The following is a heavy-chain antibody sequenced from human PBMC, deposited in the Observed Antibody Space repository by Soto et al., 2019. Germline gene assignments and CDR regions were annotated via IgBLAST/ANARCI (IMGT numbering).Heavy chain of an antibody. CDR3: AKDVTMIVVVITHFDY. CDR2: IWYDGSNK. D-gene: IGHD3-22*01. J-gene: IGHJ4*02. V-gene: IGHV3-33*06. Sequence: PGGSLRLSCAASGFTFSNFGMHWVRQAPGKGLEWVAVIWYDGSNKDYADSVKGRFTISRDNSKNTLYLQMNSLRAEDTAVYYCAKDVTMIVVVITHFDYWGQGTLVTVSS. CDR1: GFTFSNFG.